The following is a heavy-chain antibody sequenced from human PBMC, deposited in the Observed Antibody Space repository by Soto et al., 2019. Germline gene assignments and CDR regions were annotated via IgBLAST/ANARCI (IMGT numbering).Heavy chain of an antibody. Sequence: GGSLRLSCAASGFTFSSYSMNWVRQAPGKGLEWVSYISSSSSTIYYADSVKGRFTISRDNAKNSLYLQMNSLRDEDTAVYYCARDILPITIFGVVINYGMDVWGQGTTVTV. D-gene: IGHD3-3*01. CDR1: GFTFSSYS. CDR3: ARDILPITIFGVVINYGMDV. CDR2: ISSSSSTI. V-gene: IGHV3-48*02. J-gene: IGHJ6*02.